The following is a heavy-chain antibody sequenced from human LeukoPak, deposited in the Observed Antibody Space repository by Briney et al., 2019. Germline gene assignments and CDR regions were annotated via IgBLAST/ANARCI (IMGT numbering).Heavy chain of an antibody. CDR2: IKQDGSEK. J-gene: IGHJ2*01. CDR1: EFIFSNFW. D-gene: IGHD4-17*01. V-gene: IGHV3-7*01. Sequence: PGGSLRLSCSASEFIFSNFWMSWVRQAPGKGPEWVANIKQDGSEKYYVDSVRGRFTISRDNAKNSLHLQMDSLRAEDTAVYYCARGGHHGDYWYFDLWGRGTLVTVS. CDR3: ARGGHHGDYWYFDL.